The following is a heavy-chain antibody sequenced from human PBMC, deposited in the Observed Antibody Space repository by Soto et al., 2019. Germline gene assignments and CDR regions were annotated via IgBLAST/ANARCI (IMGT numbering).Heavy chain of an antibody. Sequence: QITLQESGPTLVKPTQTLTLTCTFSGFSFTTAGVAVGLIRQTPGGALEWLTLIDYNDDRRFSPSLKTRLTITGDTSKNQLVLPMTNVDQGDTATYFCAHSDGGYEILNFDFWGQGIPVTVSS. J-gene: IGHJ4*02. CDR3: AHSDGGYEILNFDF. D-gene: IGHD5-12*01. V-gene: IGHV2-5*01. CDR1: GFSFTTAGVA. CDR2: IDYNDDR.